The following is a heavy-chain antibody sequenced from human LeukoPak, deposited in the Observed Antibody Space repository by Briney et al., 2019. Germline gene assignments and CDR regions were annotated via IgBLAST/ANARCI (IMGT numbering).Heavy chain of an antibody. CDR2: IKQDGSEK. CDR1: GFTLSTFW. CDR3: VRGGGGSDI. J-gene: IGHJ4*01. D-gene: IGHD3-16*01. Sequence: GGSLRLSCAASGFTLSTFWMTWVRQAPGKGLEWVANIKQDGSEKYYVDSVKGRFTISRDNTKNSLYLQMNSLRAEDTAVYYCVRGGGGSDIWGQGILVTVSS. V-gene: IGHV3-7*04.